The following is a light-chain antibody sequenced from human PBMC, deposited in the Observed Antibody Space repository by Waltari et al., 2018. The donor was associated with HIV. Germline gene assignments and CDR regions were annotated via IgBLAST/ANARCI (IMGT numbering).Light chain of an antibody. Sequence: DVQSTQSPSFLSASVGDSVTITCRASLFVSLYLTWYQQRPGEAPKLLIYGPSILQSGVPPRFSGSGSGTNFVLTISRLRPEDSATYYCQQNFAMPFSFGAGTKVEI. CDR2: GPS. CDR1: LFVSLY. V-gene: IGKV1-39*01. CDR3: QQNFAMPFS. J-gene: IGKJ4*02.